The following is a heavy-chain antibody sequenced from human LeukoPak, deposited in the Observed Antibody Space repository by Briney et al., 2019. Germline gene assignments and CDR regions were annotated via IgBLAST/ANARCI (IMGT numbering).Heavy chain of an antibody. CDR1: GLDFNRYW. V-gene: IGHV3-74*01. Sequence: PGGSMRLSCAASGLDFNRYWMHWVRQDPGKGLVWVSCINSDGSSTRHADSVKGRFTISRDNVKNMLYLQMNSLTAGDMAVYYCASGGGCSRPPAEFWGQGSLVTVSS. CDR3: ASGGGCSRPPAEF. D-gene: IGHD3-16*01. CDR2: INSDGSST. J-gene: IGHJ4*02.